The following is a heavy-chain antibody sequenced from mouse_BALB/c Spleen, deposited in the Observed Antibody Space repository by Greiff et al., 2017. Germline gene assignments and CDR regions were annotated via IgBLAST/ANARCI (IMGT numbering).Heavy chain of an antibody. CDR2: ISDGGSYT. CDR3: ARDGYYGSNWYFDV. D-gene: IGHD1-1*01. Sequence: VKLMESGGGLVKPGGSLKLSCAASGFTFSDYYMYWVRQTPEKRLEWVATISDGGSYTYYPDSVKGRFTISRDNAKNNLYLQMSSLKSEDTAMYYCARDGYYGSNWYFDVWGAGTTVTVAS. CDR1: GFTFSDYY. J-gene: IGHJ1*01. V-gene: IGHV5-4*02.